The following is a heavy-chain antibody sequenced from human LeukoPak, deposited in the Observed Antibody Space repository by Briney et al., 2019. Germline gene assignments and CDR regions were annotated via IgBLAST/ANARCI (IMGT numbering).Heavy chain of an antibody. J-gene: IGHJ4*02. CDR1: GFTFSSYI. CDR2: ISSSSSTI. CDR3: AKDRYCTSGSCYSPFDY. Sequence: GGSLRLSCAASGFTFSSYIMNWVRQAPGKGLEWVSYISSSSSTIYYADSVKGRFSISRDNSKNFLSLQMNSLTTEDTAFYYCAKDRYCTSGSCYSPFDYWGQGTLVTVSS. V-gene: IGHV3-48*04. D-gene: IGHD2-15*01.